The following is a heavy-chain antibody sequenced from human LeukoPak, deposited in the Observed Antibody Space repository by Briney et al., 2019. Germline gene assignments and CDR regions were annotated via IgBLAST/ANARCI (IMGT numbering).Heavy chain of an antibody. D-gene: IGHD3-10*01. CDR2: INPNSGGT. V-gene: IGHV1-2*02. CDR3: ARASLWFGEFFHYYYYMDV. CDR1: GYTFTSYG. Sequence: ASVKVSCKASGYTFTSYGISWVRQAPGQGLEWMGWINPNSGGTNYAQKFQGRVTMTRDTSISTAYMELSRLRSDDTAVYYCARASLWFGEFFHYYYYMDVWGKGTTVTISS. J-gene: IGHJ6*03.